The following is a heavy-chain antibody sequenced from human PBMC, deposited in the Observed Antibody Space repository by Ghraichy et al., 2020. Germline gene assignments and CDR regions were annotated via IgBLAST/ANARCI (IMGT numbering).Heavy chain of an antibody. V-gene: IGHV4-39*01. CDR3: ASYSSGWEIYFQH. D-gene: IGHD6-19*01. Sequence: SETLSLTCTVSGGSISSSSYYWGWIRQPPGKGLEWIGSIYYSGSTYYNPSLKSRVTISVDTSKNQFSLKLSSVTAADTAVYYCASYSSGWEIYFQHWGQGTLVTVSS. J-gene: IGHJ1*01. CDR2: IYYSGST. CDR1: GGSISSSSYY.